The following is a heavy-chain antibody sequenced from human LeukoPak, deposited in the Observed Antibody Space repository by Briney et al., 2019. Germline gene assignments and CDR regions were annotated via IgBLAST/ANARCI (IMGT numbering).Heavy chain of an antibody. CDR2: IIPILGIA. J-gene: IGHJ6*03. Sequence: SVKVSCKASGGTFSSYTISWVRQAPGQGLEWMGRIIPILGIANYAQKFQGRVTITADKFTSTAYMELSSLRSEDTAVYYCARDLYYDILTGYYSHYYYYMDVWGKGTTVTVSS. CDR1: GGTFSSYT. D-gene: IGHD3-9*01. V-gene: IGHV1-69*04. CDR3: ARDLYYDILTGYYSHYYYYMDV.